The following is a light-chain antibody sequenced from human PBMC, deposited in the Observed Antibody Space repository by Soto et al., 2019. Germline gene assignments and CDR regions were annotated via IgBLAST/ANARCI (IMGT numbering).Light chain of an antibody. V-gene: IGLV1-47*02. Sequence: QSVLTQPPSVSGTPGQRVTISCSGSSSNVGSNYLYWYQQLPGTAPKLVISTNNYRPSGVPDRFSGSKSDTSASLAISGLRSEDEADYYCAAWDNSLSAWVFGGGTKLTVL. CDR3: AAWDNSLSAWV. CDR2: TNN. CDR1: SSNVGSNY. J-gene: IGLJ3*02.